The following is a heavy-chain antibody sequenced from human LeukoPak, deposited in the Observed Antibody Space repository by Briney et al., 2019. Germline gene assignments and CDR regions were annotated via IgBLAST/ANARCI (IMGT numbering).Heavy chain of an antibody. D-gene: IGHD3-3*01. CDR1: GFTVTSNY. CDR3: AKDLLRGSNAY. CDR2: IHADGNT. Sequence: QSGGSLRLSCAASGFTVTSNYMTWVRQAPGKGLEWVSVIHADGNTHYADSVKGRFTISRDSSENTLYLQMNSLRAEDTAVYYCAKDLLRGSNAYWGQGTLVTVSS. V-gene: IGHV3-53*01. J-gene: IGHJ4*02.